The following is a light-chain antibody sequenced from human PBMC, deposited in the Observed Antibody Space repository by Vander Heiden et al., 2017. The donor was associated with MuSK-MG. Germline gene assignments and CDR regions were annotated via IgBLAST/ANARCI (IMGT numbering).Light chain of an antibody. Sequence: EIVLTQSPGTLSLSPGERATLSCRVSQSVSSSNLAWYQQKPGQAPRLLIYGTSTRATYIPDRFSGSGSGTDFTLTISRLEPEDFAVYYCQQYHTSPQTFGPGTKVDIK. J-gene: IGKJ3*01. CDR2: GTS. CDR1: QSVSSSN. V-gene: IGKV3-20*01. CDR3: QQYHTSPQT.